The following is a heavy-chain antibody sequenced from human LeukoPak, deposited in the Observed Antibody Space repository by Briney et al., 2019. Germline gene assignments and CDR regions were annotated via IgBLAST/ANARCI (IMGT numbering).Heavy chain of an antibody. CDR3: AKGFDYYMDV. Sequence: GGSLRLSCAASGFTFSSYGMHWVRQAPGKGLEWVAFIRYDGSNKDYADSVKGRFTFSRDNSKNTLSLQMNSLRAEDTAIYYCAKGFDYYMDVWGKGTTVTVSS. J-gene: IGHJ6*03. CDR1: GFTFSSYG. CDR2: IRYDGSNK. V-gene: IGHV3-30*02.